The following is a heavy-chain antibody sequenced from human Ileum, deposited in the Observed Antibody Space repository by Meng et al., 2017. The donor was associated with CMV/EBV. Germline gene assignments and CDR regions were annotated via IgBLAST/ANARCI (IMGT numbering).Heavy chain of an antibody. D-gene: IGHD3-16*01. CDR3: ARDGGSAVPFDL. Sequence: AASGFTFRFSWMSWVRQAPGKGLAWVANTRQDGSDKYYVDSVKGRFTISRDNAKNSLYLQMNSLRAEDTAVCYCARDGGSAVPFDLWGQGTLVTVSS. CDR1: GFTFRFSW. CDR2: TRQDGSDK. J-gene: IGHJ4*02. V-gene: IGHV3-7*01.